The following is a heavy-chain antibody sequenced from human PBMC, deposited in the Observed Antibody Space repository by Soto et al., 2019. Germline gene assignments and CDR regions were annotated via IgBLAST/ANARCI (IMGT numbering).Heavy chain of an antibody. CDR3: ARDIGSPNRGYSYGGTVGY. V-gene: IGHV4-34*01. J-gene: IGHJ4*02. Sequence: SETLSLTCAVYGGSFSGYYWSWIRQPPGKGLEWIGEINHSGSTNYNPSLKSRVTISVDTSKNQFSLKLSSVTAEDTAVYYCARDIGSPNRGYSYGGTVGYWGQGTLVTVSS. CDR2: INHSGST. CDR1: GGSFSGYY. D-gene: IGHD5-18*01.